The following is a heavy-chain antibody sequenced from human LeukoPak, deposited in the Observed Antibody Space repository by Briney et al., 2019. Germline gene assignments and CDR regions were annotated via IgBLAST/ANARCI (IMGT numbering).Heavy chain of an antibody. Sequence: SETLSLTCTVSVASISSYYWSWIRQPPGKGLEWMGYIYYSGSTNYNPSLKSRVTISVDTSKNQFSLRVSSVTAADTAVYYCARHLNNCGDDCYIFDYWGQGTLVTVSS. CDR3: ARHLNNCGDDCYIFDY. D-gene: IGHD2-21*01. J-gene: IGHJ4*02. V-gene: IGHV4-59*08. CDR2: IYYSGST. CDR1: VASISSYY.